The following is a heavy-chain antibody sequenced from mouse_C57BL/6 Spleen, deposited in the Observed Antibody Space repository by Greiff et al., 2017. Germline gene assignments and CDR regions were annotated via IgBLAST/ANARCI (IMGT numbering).Heavy chain of an antibody. V-gene: IGHV5-17*01. CDR3: ARRDRPTYWYFDV. D-gene: IGHD2-14*01. J-gene: IGHJ1*03. CDR2: ISSGSSTI. Sequence: EVMLVEPGGGLVKPGGSLKLSCAASGFTFSDYGMHWVRQAPGKGLEWVAYISSGSSTIYYADTVKGRFTISRDNAKNTLFLQMTSLRSEGTAMYYGARRDRPTYWYFDVWGTGTTLTVSS. CDR1: GFTFSDYG.